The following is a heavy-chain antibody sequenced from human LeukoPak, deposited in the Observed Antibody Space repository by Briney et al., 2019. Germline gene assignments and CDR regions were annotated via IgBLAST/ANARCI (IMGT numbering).Heavy chain of an antibody. V-gene: IGHV3-21*01. J-gene: IGHJ4*02. CDR2: ISSSSSYI. CDR1: GFTFSSYA. D-gene: IGHD4-17*01. CDR3: ARDLAVTTGIGY. Sequence: GGSLRLSCAASGFTFSSYAMNWVRQAPGKGLEWVSSISSSSSYIYYADSVKGRFTISRDNAKDSLYLQMNSLRAEDTAVYYCARDLAVTTGIGYWGQGTLVTVSS.